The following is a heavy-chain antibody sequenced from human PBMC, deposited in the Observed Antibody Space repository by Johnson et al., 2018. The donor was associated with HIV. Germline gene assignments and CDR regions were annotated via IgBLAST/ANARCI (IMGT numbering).Heavy chain of an antibody. Sequence: QVQLVESGGGVVQPGRSLRLSCAASGFTFSSYAMHWVRQAPGKGLEWVAVISYDGNNKYYADSVKGRFTISRDNSKNTLYLQMHSLRAEDTAVYYCARASLERGAFDIWGQGTMVTVSS. J-gene: IGHJ3*02. CDR3: ARASLERGAFDI. V-gene: IGHV3-30-3*01. CDR1: GFTFSSYA. D-gene: IGHD3-10*01. CDR2: ISYDGNNK.